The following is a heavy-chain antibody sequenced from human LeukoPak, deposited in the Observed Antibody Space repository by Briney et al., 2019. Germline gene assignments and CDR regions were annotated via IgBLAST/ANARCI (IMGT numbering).Heavy chain of an antibody. Sequence: GASVKVSCKASGYTFTSYGISWVRQTPGQGLEWMGWISAYNGNTNYAQKLQGRVTMTTDTSTSTAYMELRSLRSDDTAVYYCAATPDYGDYVDYWGQGTLVTVSS. CDR2: ISAYNGNT. D-gene: IGHD4-17*01. CDR3: AATPDYGDYVDY. J-gene: IGHJ4*02. CDR1: GYTFTSYG. V-gene: IGHV1-18*01.